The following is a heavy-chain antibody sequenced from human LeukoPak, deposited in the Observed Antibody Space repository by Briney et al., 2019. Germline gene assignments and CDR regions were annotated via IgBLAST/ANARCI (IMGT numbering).Heavy chain of an antibody. CDR2: ISYSGST. CDR1: GGSISSGGYY. CDR3: ARAPSIVGASHFDY. D-gene: IGHD1-26*01. J-gene: IGHJ4*02. V-gene: IGHV4-31*03. Sequence: PSQSLSLTCTVSGGSISSGGYYSTRIRQHPGKGLEWFGYISYSGSTYYNPSLKSRVTISVDTSKNQFSLKLSSVTAADTAVYYCARAPSIVGASHFDYWGQGTLVTVSS.